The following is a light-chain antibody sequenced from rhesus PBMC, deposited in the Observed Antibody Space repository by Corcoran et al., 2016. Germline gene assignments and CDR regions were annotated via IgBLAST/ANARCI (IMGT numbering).Light chain of an antibody. CDR2: GVS. CDR3: QQFINWPLT. CDR1: QTVSTN. J-gene: IGKJ4*01. V-gene: IGKV3-42*03. Sequence: EIVMTQSPATLSLSPGERATLSCRASQTVSTNLAWYQQKAGQAPRLRIYGVSNRAAGIPDRFSGSGSGTDFTLTISSLEPEDFAVYYCQQFINWPLTFGGGTKVEIK.